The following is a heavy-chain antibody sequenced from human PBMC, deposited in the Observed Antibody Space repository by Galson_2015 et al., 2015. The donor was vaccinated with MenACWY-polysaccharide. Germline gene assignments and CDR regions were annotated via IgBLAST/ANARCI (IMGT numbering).Heavy chain of an antibody. CDR2: ISYDGGT. Sequence: LSLTCTVSGDSVTRGGYFWSWIRQHPGKGLEWIASISYDGGTYYNPSLKSRVTISVDTPNNQFSLKLNSVTAADTAVYYCARGGRAVSNRNWFDPWGQGTLVTVSS. D-gene: IGHD3-16*01. J-gene: IGHJ5*02. CDR1: GDSVTRGGYF. CDR3: ARGGRAVSNRNWFDP. V-gene: IGHV4-31*03.